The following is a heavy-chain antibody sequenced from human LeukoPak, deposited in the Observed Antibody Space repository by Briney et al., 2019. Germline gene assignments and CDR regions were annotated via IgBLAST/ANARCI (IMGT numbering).Heavy chain of an antibody. D-gene: IGHD3-10*01. CDR2: INPDGTTT. V-gene: IGHV3-74*01. Sequence: GGSLRLPCAASGFTFSTYWMHWVRQAPGKGLVWVSRINPDGTTTTYTDSVKGQFTISRDNAKSTLYLQMNSLRAEDTAVYYCARSYYYASKTYAFDSWGQGTLVTVSS. CDR1: GFTFSTYW. J-gene: IGHJ5*01. CDR3: ARSYYYASKTYAFDS.